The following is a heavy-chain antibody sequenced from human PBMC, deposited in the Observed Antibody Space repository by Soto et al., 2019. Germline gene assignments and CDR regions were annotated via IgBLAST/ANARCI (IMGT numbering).Heavy chain of an antibody. CDR1: GGSISSSSYY. CDR3: ASRRYLTFDY. J-gene: IGHJ4*02. Sequence: QLQLQESGPGLVKPSETLSLTCTVSGGSISSSSYYWGGIRQPPGKGLEWIGSIYYSGSTYYNPCLKSRVNISVDTSKNQFSLKLSSVTAADTAVYYCASRRYLTFDYWGQGTLVTVSS. D-gene: IGHD3-9*01. CDR2: IYYSGST. V-gene: IGHV4-39*01.